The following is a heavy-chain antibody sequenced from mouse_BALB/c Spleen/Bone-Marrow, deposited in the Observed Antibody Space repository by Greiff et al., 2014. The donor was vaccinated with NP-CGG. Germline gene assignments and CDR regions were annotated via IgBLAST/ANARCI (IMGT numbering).Heavy chain of an antibody. CDR3: ARPPYYGSSEWYFDV. V-gene: IGHV5-9-3*01. CDR2: ISSGGSYT. Sequence: VQLKESGGGLVKPGGSLKLSCAASGFTFSSYAMSWVRQTPEKRLEWVATISSGGSYTYYPDSVKGRFTISRDNAKNTLYLQMSSLWSEDTAMYYCARPPYYGSSEWYFDVWGAGTTVTVSS. D-gene: IGHD1-1*01. CDR1: GFTFSSYA. J-gene: IGHJ1*01.